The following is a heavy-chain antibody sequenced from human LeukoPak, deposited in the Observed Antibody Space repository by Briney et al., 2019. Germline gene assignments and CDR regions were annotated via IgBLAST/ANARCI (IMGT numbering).Heavy chain of an antibody. V-gene: IGHV4-34*01. D-gene: IGHD4-17*01. J-gene: IGHJ6*02. Sequence: KSSETLSLTCAVYGGSFSGYYWSWIRQPPGKGLEWIGEINHSGSTNYNPSLKSRVTISVDTSKNQFSLKLSSVTAADTAVCYCARGDYGDYLGYYGMDVWGQGTTVTVSS. CDR3: ARGDYGDYLGYYGMDV. CDR2: INHSGST. CDR1: GGSFSGYY.